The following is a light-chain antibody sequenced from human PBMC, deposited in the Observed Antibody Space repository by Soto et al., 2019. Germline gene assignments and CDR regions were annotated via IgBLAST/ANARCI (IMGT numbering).Light chain of an antibody. V-gene: IGKV3-11*01. Sequence: EIVLTQSPATLSLSPGERATLSCRASQGVDSYLAWYQQKRGQAPRLLIYDASNRATGIPARFSSSGSGTDYTLNISSLEPEDFAVYYCQQRSIWPPTFGQGTKLGIK. CDR1: QGVDSY. CDR2: DAS. J-gene: IGKJ2*01. CDR3: QQRSIWPPT.